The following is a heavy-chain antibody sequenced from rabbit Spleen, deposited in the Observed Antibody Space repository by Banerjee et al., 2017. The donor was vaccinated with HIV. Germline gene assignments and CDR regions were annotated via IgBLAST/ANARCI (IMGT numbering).Heavy chain of an antibody. CDR2: IYTGNDKT. Sequence: QEQLEESGGDLVKPEGSLTLTCTASGFSFSSSDYMCWVRQAPGKGLEWIGCIYTGNDKTYYASWAKGRLTISKTSSTTVTLQMTSLTVADTATYFCVRDACSNAYIDGYFNLWGQGTLVTVS. CDR3: VRDACSNAYIDGYFNL. D-gene: IGHD1-1*01. J-gene: IGHJ4*01. CDR1: GFSFSSSDY. V-gene: IGHV1S45*01.